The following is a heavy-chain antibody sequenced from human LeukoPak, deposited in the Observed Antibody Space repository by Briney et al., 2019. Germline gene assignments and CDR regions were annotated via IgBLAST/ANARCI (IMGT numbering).Heavy chain of an antibody. D-gene: IGHD1-26*01. CDR1: GYTFTHHG. J-gene: IGHJ4*02. CDR2: ISCYNGDT. CDR3: MRDPTNTSGRYAYFDF. Sequence: ASVKVSCKASGYTFTHHGISWGRQAPGQGLEWLGWISCYNGDTKYGQKFQGRVTMSKDTSTTTAYMELTGMTSDGTAVYYFMRDPTNTSGRYAYFDFWGQGTLVTVSS. V-gene: IGHV1-18*01.